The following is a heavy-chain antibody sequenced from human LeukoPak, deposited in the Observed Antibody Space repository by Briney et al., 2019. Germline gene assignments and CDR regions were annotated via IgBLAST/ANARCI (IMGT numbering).Heavy chain of an antibody. Sequence: GGSLRLSCAASGFTFSSYAMSWVRQAPGKGLEWVSAISGSGGSSYYADSVKGRFTISRDNSKNTLYLQMNSLRAEDTAVYYCAKDSQLTGELGFDYWGQGTLVTVSS. V-gene: IGHV3-23*01. J-gene: IGHJ4*02. D-gene: IGHD3-10*01. CDR3: AKDSQLTGELGFDY. CDR1: GFTFSSYA. CDR2: ISGSGGSS.